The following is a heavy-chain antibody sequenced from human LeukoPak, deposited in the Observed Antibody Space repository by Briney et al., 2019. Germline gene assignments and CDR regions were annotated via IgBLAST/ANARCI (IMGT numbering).Heavy chain of an antibody. CDR3: AKDGRFSGSPYFYYMDV. V-gene: IGHV3-9*01. D-gene: IGHD1-26*01. J-gene: IGHJ6*03. CDR1: GFTFGDYP. CDR2: IDWNGGSL. Sequence: GRSLRLSCVASGFTFGDYPMHWVRQVPGKGLEWVSGIDWNGGSLGYADSVKGRFTISRDNAKNSLYLQMNSLRAEDTALYYCAKDGRFSGSPYFYYMDVWGKGTTITVS.